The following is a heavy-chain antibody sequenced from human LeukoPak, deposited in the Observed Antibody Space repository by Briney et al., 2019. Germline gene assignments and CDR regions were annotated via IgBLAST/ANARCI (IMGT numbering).Heavy chain of an antibody. J-gene: IGHJ3*02. CDR2: IYYSGST. CDR3: ANWGSNRVAVAGAGAFDI. CDR1: GGSISSYY. Sequence: SETLSLTCTVSGGSISSYYWSWIRQPPGKGLEWIGYIYYSGSTNYNPSLKSRVTISVDTSKNQFSLELSSVTAADTAVYYCANWGSNRVAVAGAGAFDIWGQGTMVTVSS. V-gene: IGHV4-59*01. D-gene: IGHD6-19*01.